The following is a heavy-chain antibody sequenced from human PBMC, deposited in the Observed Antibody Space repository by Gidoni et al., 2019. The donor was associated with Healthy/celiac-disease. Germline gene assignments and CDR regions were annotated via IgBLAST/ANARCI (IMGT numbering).Heavy chain of an antibody. Sequence: QVQLGEAGGGGVQPGRYRRLSWAASGVTFSSYAMHWVRQAPGKGLEGGGVISYDGSNKYYAASVKGRFTISRDNSKHTLYLQMNSLRAEDTAVYYCARPLAGLKHWFDPWGQGTLVTVSS. CDR2: ISYDGSNK. CDR3: ARPLAGLKHWFDP. J-gene: IGHJ5*02. V-gene: IGHV3-30-3*01. CDR1: GVTFSSYA. D-gene: IGHD3-3*02.